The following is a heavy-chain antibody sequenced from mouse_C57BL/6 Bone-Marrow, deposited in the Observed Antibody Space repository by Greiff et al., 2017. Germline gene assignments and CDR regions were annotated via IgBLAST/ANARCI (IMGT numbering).Heavy chain of an antibody. J-gene: IGHJ1*03. CDR2: IYPGSGST. V-gene: IGHV1-55*01. Sequence: QVQLQQPGAELVKPGASVTMSCKASGYTFTSYWITWVKQRPGQGLEWIGDIYPGSGSTNYNEKFKSKATLTVDTSSSTAYMQLSSLPSEDSAVYYCARPGSSPDVWGTGTTVTVSS. D-gene: IGHD1-1*01. CDR3: ARPGSSPDV. CDR1: GYTFTSYW.